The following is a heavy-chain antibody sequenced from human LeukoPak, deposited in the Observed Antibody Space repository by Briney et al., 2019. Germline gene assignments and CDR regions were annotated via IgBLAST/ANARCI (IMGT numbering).Heavy chain of an antibody. V-gene: IGHV3-74*01. CDR1: GFTFSRYW. Sequence: PGGSLRLSCAASGFTFSRYWMHWVRQAPGKGLVWVSRINSDGSSTNYADSVKGRSTISRDNAKNTLYLQMNSLRAEDTAVYYCARAPYSTGRGYYFDYWGQGTLVTVSS. J-gene: IGHJ4*02. D-gene: IGHD2-8*02. CDR2: INSDGSST. CDR3: ARAPYSTGRGYYFDY.